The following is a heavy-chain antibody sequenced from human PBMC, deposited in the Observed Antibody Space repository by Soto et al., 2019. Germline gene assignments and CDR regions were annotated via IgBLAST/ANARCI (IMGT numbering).Heavy chain of an antibody. CDR2: IIPLLGIA. J-gene: IGHJ5*02. V-gene: IGHV1-69*08. D-gene: IGHD3-10*01. CDR1: GGTFSSYT. CDR3: AREEGLLSDP. Sequence: QVQLVQSGAEVKKPGSSVKVSCKASGGTFSSYTISWVRQAPGQGLEWMGRIIPLLGIANYAQKFQGRVTITADKSTSTAYMELSSLRSEDTAVYYCAREEGLLSDPWGQGTLVTVSS.